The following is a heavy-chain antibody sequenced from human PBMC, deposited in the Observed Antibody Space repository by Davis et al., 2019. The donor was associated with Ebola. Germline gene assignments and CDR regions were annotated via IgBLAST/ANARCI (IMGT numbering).Heavy chain of an antibody. V-gene: IGHV1-46*01. CDR2: INPSGGST. Sequence: ASVKVSCKASGYTFTSYYMHWVRQAPGQGLEWMGIINPSGGSTSYAQKFQGRVTMTRDTSTSTVYMELSSLRSEDTAVYYCATVRIAAAGPRAFDYWGQGTLVTVSS. J-gene: IGHJ4*02. D-gene: IGHD6-13*01. CDR3: ATVRIAAAGPRAFDY. CDR1: GYTFTSYY.